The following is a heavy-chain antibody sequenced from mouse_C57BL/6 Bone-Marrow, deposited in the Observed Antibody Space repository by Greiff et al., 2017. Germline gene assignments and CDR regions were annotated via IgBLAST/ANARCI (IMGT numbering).Heavy chain of an antibody. CDR2: ISYDGSN. V-gene: IGHV3-6*01. CDR3: ARGAYSNYLAWFAY. D-gene: IGHD2-5*01. Sequence: EVKLVESGPGLVKPSQSLSLTCSVTGYSITSGYYWNWIRQFPGNKLEWMGYISYDGSNNYNPSLKNRISITRDTSKNQFFLKLNSVTTEDTATYDCARGAYSNYLAWFAYWGQGTLVTVSA. CDR1: GYSITSGYY. J-gene: IGHJ3*01.